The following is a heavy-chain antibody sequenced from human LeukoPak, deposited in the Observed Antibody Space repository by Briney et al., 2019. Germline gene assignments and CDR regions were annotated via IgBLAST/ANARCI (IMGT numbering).Heavy chain of an antibody. V-gene: IGHV4-4*07. J-gene: IGHJ2*01. Sequence: SETLSLTCTVSGGSISSYYWSWIRQPAGKGLKWIGRIYTSGSTNYNPSLKSRVTMSVDTSKNQLSLKLSSVAAADTAVYYCARDLDAYYWYFDLWGRGTLVTVSS. CDR1: GGSISSYY. CDR2: IYTSGST. CDR3: ARDLDAYYWYFDL.